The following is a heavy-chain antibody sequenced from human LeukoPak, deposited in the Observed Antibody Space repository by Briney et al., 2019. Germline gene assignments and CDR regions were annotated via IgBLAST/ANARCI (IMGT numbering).Heavy chain of an antibody. CDR3: ARDIRGYCSSTSCSTSGWFDP. CDR1: GFTFDDYA. Sequence: PGRSLRLSCAAPGFTFDDYAMHWVRHAPGKGLEWVSGISWNSGSITYADSVKGRFTISRDNAKNSLYLQMNSLRAEDTALYHCARDIRGYCSSTSCSTSGWFDPWGQGTLVTVSS. CDR2: ISWNSGSI. J-gene: IGHJ5*02. D-gene: IGHD2-2*01. V-gene: IGHV3-9*01.